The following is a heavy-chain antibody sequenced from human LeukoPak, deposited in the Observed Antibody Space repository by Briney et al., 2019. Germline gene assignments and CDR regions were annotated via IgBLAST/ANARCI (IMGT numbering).Heavy chain of an antibody. J-gene: IGHJ4*02. D-gene: IGHD3-22*01. CDR2: TSSSGGTT. CDR3: VKSPFTHYDDSSGCYSLGGDY. V-gene: IGHV3-23*01. Sequence: PGGSLRLSCAAFGFTFSSYAMSWVRQAPGKGLEWVSGTSSSGGTTYFADSVKGRFTISRDNSKNTLYLQMNSLRAEATAVYYCVKSPFTHYDDSSGCYSLGGDYWGQGTLVTVSS. CDR1: GFTFSSYA.